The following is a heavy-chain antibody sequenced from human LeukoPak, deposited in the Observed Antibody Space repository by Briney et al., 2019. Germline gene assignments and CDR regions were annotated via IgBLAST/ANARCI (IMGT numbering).Heavy chain of an antibody. CDR1: GFTFNTYW. Sequence: GGSLRLSCAASGFTFNTYWMHWVRQAPGKGLVWVSRINSDGSTTTYADFVKGRLTISRDNAKNTLYLQMNSLRAEDTAVYYCARGISTGSSWADAFDIWGQGTMVTVSS. CDR2: INSDGSTT. CDR3: ARGISTGSSWADAFDI. J-gene: IGHJ3*02. D-gene: IGHD6-13*01. V-gene: IGHV3-74*01.